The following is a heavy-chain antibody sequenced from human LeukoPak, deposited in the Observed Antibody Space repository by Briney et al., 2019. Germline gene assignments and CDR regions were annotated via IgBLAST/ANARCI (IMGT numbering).Heavy chain of an antibody. J-gene: IGHJ4*02. CDR3: ARGGRYYDSSGRFDY. D-gene: IGHD3-22*01. Sequence: GGSLRLSCAASGFTVSSNYMSWVRQAPGKGLEWVSVIYSGGSTYYADSVKGRFTISRDNSKNTLYLQMNSLRAEDTAVYYCARGGRYYDSSGRFDYWGQGTLVTVSS. V-gene: IGHV3-53*01. CDR1: GFTVSSNY. CDR2: IYSGGST.